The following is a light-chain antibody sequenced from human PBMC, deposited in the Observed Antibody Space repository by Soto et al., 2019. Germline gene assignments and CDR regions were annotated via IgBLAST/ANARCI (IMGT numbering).Light chain of an antibody. CDR2: SNS. V-gene: IGLV1-44*01. CDR1: SSNIKTNG. Sequence: QLVLAQPPSASGTPGQTVTISCSGGSSNIKTNGVSWYQQVPGAAPKLLIYSNSQRPSGAPDRFSGSKSGTSASLAISGLQSEDEATYHCSTWEDSLNGLIFGGGTKLTVL. CDR3: STWEDSLNGLI. J-gene: IGLJ2*01.